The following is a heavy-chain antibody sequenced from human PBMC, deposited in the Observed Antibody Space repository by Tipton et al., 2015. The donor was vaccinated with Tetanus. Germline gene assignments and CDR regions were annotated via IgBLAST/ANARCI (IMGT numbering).Heavy chain of an antibody. Sequence: SLRLSCAVSGFTLSNYGMHWVRQAPGKGLEWVAVISYDGNYKYYADSVKGRFTMSRDNSKNTLYLQMNSLRVEDTAVYYCARDGITMTSYYYYGMDVWGQGTTVTVSS. V-gene: IGHV3-30*03. D-gene: IGHD3-22*01. CDR3: ARDGITMTSYYYYGMDV. CDR2: ISYDGNYK. J-gene: IGHJ6*02. CDR1: GFTLSNYG.